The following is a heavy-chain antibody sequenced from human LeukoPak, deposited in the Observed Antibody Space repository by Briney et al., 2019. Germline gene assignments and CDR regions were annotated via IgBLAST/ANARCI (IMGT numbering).Heavy chain of an antibody. Sequence: ASVKVSCKASGYTFTDSYIHWVRQAPGQGLEWMGWINPDSDVTNYAQKFQGRVTMTRDTSISTAYVELSRLKSDDTAVYYCARTLVRGVIDYWGQGTLVTVSS. V-gene: IGHV1-2*02. CDR2: INPDSDVT. D-gene: IGHD3-10*02. CDR3: ARTLVRGVIDY. CDR1: GYTFTDSY. J-gene: IGHJ4*02.